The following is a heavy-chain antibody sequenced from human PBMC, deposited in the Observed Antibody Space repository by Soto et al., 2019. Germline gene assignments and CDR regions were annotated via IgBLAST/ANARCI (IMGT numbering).Heavy chain of an antibody. J-gene: IGHJ1*01. CDR1: GYTFTSYG. CDR3: KTTVNQDYPSAY. D-gene: IGHD4-17*01. V-gene: IGHV1-18*01. CDR2: ISAYNGNT. Sequence: ASVKVSCKASGYTFTSYGISWVRQAPGQGLEWMGWISAYNGNTNYAQKLQGRVTMTTDTSTSTAYMELSSLRSEDTAVYYCKTTVNQDYPSAYWGQGTLVTVSS.